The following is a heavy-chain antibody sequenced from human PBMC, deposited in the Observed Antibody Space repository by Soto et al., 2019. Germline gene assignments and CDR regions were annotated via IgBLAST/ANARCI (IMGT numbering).Heavy chain of an antibody. V-gene: IGHV4-30-2*01. CDR3: AIVPGP. CDR2: IYHSGST. CDR1: GGSISSGGYS. J-gene: IGHJ5*02. Sequence: QLQLPESGSGLVKPSQTLSLTCAVSGGSISSGGYSWSWIRQPPGKVMEWIGYIYHSGSTYYYPSLKSRVTRSVDTSKNQFPLKLSSVTAADTAVYYCAIVPGPWGQGTLVTVAS.